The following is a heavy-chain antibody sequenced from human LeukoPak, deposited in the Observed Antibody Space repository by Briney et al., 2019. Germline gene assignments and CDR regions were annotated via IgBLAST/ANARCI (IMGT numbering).Heavy chain of an antibody. D-gene: IGHD6-19*01. CDR2: ISGSGGST. CDR3: AKDDGVIAVAGTGYFDY. V-gene: IGHV3-23*01. J-gene: IGHJ4*02. CDR1: GFTFSRYW. Sequence: GGSLRLSCAASGFTFSRYWMSWMSWVRQAPGKGLEWVSAISGSGGSTYYADSVKGRFTISRDNSKNTLYLQMNSLRAEDTAVYYCAKDDGVIAVAGTGYFDYWGQGTLVTVSS.